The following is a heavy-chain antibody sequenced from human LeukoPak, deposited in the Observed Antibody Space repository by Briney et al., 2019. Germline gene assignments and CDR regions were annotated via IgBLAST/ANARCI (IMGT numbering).Heavy chain of an antibody. CDR3: ARDRYILTGYYYFDY. V-gene: IGHV3-11*06. Sequence: GGSLRLSCAASGFTFSDYYMSWIRQAPGKGLEWVSYISSSSYINYADSVKGRFTISRDNAKNSLYLQMNSLRAEDTAVYYCARDRYILTGYYYFDYWGQGTLVTVSS. D-gene: IGHD3-9*01. CDR2: ISSSSYI. CDR1: GFTFSDYY. J-gene: IGHJ4*02.